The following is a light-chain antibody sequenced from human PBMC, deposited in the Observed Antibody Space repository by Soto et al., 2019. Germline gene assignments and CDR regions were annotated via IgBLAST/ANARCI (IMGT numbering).Light chain of an antibody. CDR1: QGISSY. V-gene: IGKV1-9*01. CDR2: DAS. Sequence: DIQVTQSPSSVSASVGDRVTITCRASQGISSYLAWYQQKPGKAPKLLIYDASTLQSGVPSRFSGSGSGTEFTLTITSLQPEDFATYFCLQYNNYPFTFGQGTRLEIK. CDR3: LQYNNYPFT. J-gene: IGKJ5*01.